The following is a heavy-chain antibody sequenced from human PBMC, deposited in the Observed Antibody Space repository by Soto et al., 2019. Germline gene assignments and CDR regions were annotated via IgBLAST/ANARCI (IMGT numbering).Heavy chain of an antibody. Sequence: QVQLVQSGAEVQKPGSSVKVSCKASGGTFSSYAISWVRQAPGQGLEWMGGIIPIFGTANYAQKFQGRVTITADDSTSTAYMELSSLRSEDTAVYYCARERGRGDCSSTSCYTALFDYWGQGTLVTVSS. V-gene: IGHV1-69*01. CDR3: ARERGRGDCSSTSCYTALFDY. D-gene: IGHD2-2*02. CDR1: GGTFSSYA. J-gene: IGHJ4*02. CDR2: IIPIFGTA.